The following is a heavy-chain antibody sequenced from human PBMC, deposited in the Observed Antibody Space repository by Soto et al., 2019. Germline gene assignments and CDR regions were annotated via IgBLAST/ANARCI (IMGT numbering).Heavy chain of an antibody. CDR3: ARDTAAAAAGSKFWFDP. J-gene: IGHJ5*02. Sequence: SQTLSLTCALSGDSVSSNSSAWNWVRQSPSRGLEWLGRTYYRSKWYNDYAVSVKSQITINPDTSKNQFSLQLNSVTPEDTAVYYCARDTAAAAAGSKFWFDPWGQGTLVTVSS. V-gene: IGHV6-1*01. CDR1: GDSVSSNSSA. D-gene: IGHD6-13*01. CDR2: TYYRSKWYN.